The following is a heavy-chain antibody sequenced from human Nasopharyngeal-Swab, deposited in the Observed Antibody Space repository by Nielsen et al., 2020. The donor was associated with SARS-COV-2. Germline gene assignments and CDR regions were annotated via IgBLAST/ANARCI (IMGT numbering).Heavy chain of an antibody. CDR2: IRSKGNTYAT. CDR3: TRCGGGCYSGRDY. J-gene: IGHJ4*02. CDR1: GFTFSDSA. D-gene: IGHD2-15*01. V-gene: IGHV3-73*01. Sequence: GGSLRLSCAASGFTFSDSAIHWVRQASAQGLDWVGRIRSKGNTYATAYAASVKGRFIIFRDDPTNTAYLQMNSLKTEDTAVYYCTRCGGGCYSGRDYWGQGTLVTVSS.